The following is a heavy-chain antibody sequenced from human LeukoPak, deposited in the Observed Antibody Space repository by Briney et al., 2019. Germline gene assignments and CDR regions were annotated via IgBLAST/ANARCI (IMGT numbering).Heavy chain of an antibody. D-gene: IGHD3-22*01. Sequence: GGSLRLSCAASGFTFSSYAMSWVRQAPGKGLEWVSAISGSGGSTYYADPVKGRFTISRDNSKNTLYLQMNSLRAEDTAVYYCAKFGASSGYYPAAAFDIWGQGTMVTVSS. V-gene: IGHV3-23*01. CDR2: ISGSGGST. J-gene: IGHJ3*02. CDR1: GFTFSSYA. CDR3: AKFGASSGYYPAAAFDI.